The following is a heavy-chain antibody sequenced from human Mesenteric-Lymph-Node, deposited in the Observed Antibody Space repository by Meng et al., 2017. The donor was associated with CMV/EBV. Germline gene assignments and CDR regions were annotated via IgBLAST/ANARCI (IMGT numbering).Heavy chain of an antibody. CDR1: GGSISSSNW. CDR3: ARAGFSGWYYFDY. Sequence: VAGGSISSSNWWSWVRQPPGKGLEWIGEIYHSGSTNYNPSLKSRVTISVDKSKNQFSLKLSSVTAADTAVYYCARAGFSGWYYFDYWGQGTLVTVSS. D-gene: IGHD6-19*01. CDR2: IYHSGST. V-gene: IGHV4-4*02. J-gene: IGHJ4*02.